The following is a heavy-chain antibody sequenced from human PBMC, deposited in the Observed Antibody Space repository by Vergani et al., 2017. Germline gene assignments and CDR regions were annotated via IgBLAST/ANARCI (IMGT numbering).Heavy chain of an antibody. J-gene: IGHJ3*01. V-gene: IGHV3-48*01. D-gene: IGHD2-2*01. Sequence: VKLEESGGGVVQPGRSLRLSCVVSGFDFSSYLMNWVRQAPGKGLEWVSFVSTGTKSQSYAESVKGRFTISRDSAKNSLYLQMDSLRAEDTAVYYCAREYSSTSGRAFDFWGQGTKVTVSS. CDR2: VSTGTKSQ. CDR1: GFDFSSYL. CDR3: AREYSSTSGRAFDF.